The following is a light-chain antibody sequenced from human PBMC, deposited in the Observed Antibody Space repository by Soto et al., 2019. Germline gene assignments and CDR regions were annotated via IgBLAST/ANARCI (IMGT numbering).Light chain of an antibody. CDR1: SSNIGSNT. CDR2: SNN. V-gene: IGLV1-44*01. Sequence: QSVLTQPPSASGTPGQRVTISCSGSSSNIGSNTVNWYQQLPGTAPKLLIYSNNQRPSGVPDRFSGSKSGTSASLAISGLQSEDEADYYCAAWDDRPNYVFGTGTKVTVL. CDR3: AAWDDRPNYV. J-gene: IGLJ1*01.